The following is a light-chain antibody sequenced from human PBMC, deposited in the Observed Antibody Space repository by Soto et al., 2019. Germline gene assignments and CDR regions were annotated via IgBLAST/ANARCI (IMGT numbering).Light chain of an antibody. Sequence: DIVMTQSPDSLAVSLGERATINCKSSQSVLHSSNNKNYLAWYQQKPGQPPKLLIYWASTRESGVPDRFSGSGSGTDFTLTISSLQAEDVAVYYFQQYYSTPPDTFGQGTKLEIK. J-gene: IGKJ2*01. CDR3: QQYYSTPPDT. V-gene: IGKV4-1*01. CDR1: QSVLHSSNNKNY. CDR2: WAS.